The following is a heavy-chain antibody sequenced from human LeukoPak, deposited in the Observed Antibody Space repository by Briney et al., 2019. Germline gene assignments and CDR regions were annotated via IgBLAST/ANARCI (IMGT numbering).Heavy chain of an antibody. Sequence: GGSLRLSCAASGFTFSSYWMSWVRQAPGKGLEWVANIKQDGSEKYYVDSVKGRFTISRDNAKNSLYLQMNSLRAEDTAVYYCARGSCSSTSYYIPMAFDIWGQGTMVTVSS. CDR3: ARGSCSSTSYYIPMAFDI. CDR1: GFTFSSYW. J-gene: IGHJ3*02. V-gene: IGHV3-7*04. CDR2: IKQDGSEK. D-gene: IGHD2-2*02.